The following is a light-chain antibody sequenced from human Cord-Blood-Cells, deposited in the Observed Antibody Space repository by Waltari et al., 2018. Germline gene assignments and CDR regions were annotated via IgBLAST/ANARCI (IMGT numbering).Light chain of an antibody. CDR3: QQRYSTPLT. CDR2: AAS. J-gene: IGKJ1*01. V-gene: IGKV1-39*01. CDR1: QSISSY. Sequence: DIQMTQSPSSLSASVGDRVTITCRASQSISSYLNWYQQKPGKAPKHLIYAASSLQSGVPSMFSGSGSATDFTLTISSLQPEDFATYYCQQRYSTPLTFGQGTKVEIK.